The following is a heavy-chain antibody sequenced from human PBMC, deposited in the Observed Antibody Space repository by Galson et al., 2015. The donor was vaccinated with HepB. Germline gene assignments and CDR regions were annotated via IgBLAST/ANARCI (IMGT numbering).Heavy chain of an antibody. CDR3: ARDWIRDGASYYFDY. Sequence: SETLSLTCTVFGGSLNNYFWSWIRQSPGKGLEWIGEINHSGDTNYNPSLKSQVTMSVDTSKNQFSLKLSSVTAADTAIYYCARDWIRDGASYYFDYWGQGTLVTVSS. CDR1: GGSLNNYF. J-gene: IGHJ4*02. CDR2: INHSGDT. D-gene: IGHD5-24*01. V-gene: IGHV4-34*01.